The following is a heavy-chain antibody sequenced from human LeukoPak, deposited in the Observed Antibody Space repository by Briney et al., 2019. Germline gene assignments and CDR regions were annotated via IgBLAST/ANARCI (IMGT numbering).Heavy chain of an antibody. V-gene: IGHV3-23*01. J-gene: IGHJ4*02. D-gene: IGHD4-17*01. CDR1: GFTFSRYG. CDR3: AKDKDDYGDHFDY. Sequence: ERSLRLSCAASGFTFSRYGMHWVRQAPGKGLEWVSVVSGSGGSTYYADSVKGRFTISRDNSKNTLYLQMNSLRAEDTAVYYCAKDKDDYGDHFDYWGQGTLVTVSS. CDR2: VSGSGGST.